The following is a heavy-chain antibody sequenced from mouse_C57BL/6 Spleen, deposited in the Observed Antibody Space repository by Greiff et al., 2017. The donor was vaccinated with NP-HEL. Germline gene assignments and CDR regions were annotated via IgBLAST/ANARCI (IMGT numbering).Heavy chain of an antibody. V-gene: IGHV1-50*01. Sequence: QVQLQQPGAELVKPGASVKLSCKASGYTFTSYWMQWVKQRPGQGLEWIGEIDPSDSYTNYNQKFKGKATLTVDTSSSTAYMQLSSLTSEDSAVYYCARWGVFDYWGQGTTLTVSS. CDR3: ARWGVFDY. CDR1: GYTFTSYW. CDR2: IDPSDSYT. J-gene: IGHJ2*01.